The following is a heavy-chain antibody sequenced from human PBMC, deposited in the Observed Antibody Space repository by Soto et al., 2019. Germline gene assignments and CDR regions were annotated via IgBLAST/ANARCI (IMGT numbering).Heavy chain of an antibody. CDR1: GGSISSYY. Sequence: SETLSLTCTVSGGSISSYYWSWIRQPPGKGLEWIGYIYYSGSTNYNPSIKSRVTISVDTSKNQFSLKLSSVTAADTAVYYCARDLAGDYYYSGMAVWGQGTTVTVSS. J-gene: IGHJ6*02. V-gene: IGHV4-59*01. CDR2: IYYSGST. D-gene: IGHD3-3*02. CDR3: ARDLAGDYYYSGMAV.